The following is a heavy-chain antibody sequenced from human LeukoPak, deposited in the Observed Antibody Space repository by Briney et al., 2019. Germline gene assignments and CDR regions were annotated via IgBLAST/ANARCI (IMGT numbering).Heavy chain of an antibody. V-gene: IGHV1-2*02. CDR1: GYAFTAYY. D-gene: IGHD3-9*01. Sequence: ASVNVSCKASGYAFTAYYIHWVRQAPGQGLEWMGWINPNSGATNYAQKFQGRVTMTRDTSVSTAYMELTRLRSDDTAVYFCARSDNFDWAHMDVWDKGTTVTVSS. CDR2: INPNSGAT. J-gene: IGHJ6*03. CDR3: ARSDNFDWAHMDV.